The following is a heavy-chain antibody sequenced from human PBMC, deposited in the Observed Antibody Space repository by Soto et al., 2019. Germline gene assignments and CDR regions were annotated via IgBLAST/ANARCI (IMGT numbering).Heavy chain of an antibody. V-gene: IGHV4-34*01. CDR1: GGSFSGYY. D-gene: IGHD2-2*02. CDR2: INHSGST. J-gene: IGHJ4*02. Sequence: SETLSLTCAVYGGSFSGYYWSWIRQPPGKGLEWIGEINHSGSTNYNPSLKSRVTISVDTPKNQFSLKLSSVTAADTAVYYCARALYQPLLYDYWGQGTLVTVSS. CDR3: ARALYQPLLYDY.